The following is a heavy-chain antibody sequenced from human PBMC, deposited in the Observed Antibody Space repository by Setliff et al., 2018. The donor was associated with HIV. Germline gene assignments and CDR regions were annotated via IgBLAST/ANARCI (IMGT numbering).Heavy chain of an antibody. Sequence: GASVKVSCKASGYTFTSCFMHWVRQAPGQGLEYMGIINPSGGSTSYAQKFQGRVTMTRDTSTSTVYMELSSLRSEDTAVYYCARAYGDSSGYSDWGQGTLVTVSS. CDR2: INPSGGST. CDR1: GYTFTSCF. CDR3: ARAYGDSSGYSD. D-gene: IGHD3-22*01. V-gene: IGHV1-46*01. J-gene: IGHJ4*02.